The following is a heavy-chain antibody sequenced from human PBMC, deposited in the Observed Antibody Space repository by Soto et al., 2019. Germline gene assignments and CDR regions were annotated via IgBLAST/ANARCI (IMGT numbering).Heavy chain of an antibody. Sequence: PXXTLSLPCTVGGGSIRRCYWRWIRQPPGKGLEWIGYIYYSGSTNYNPSLKSRVTISVDTSKNQFSLKLSSVTAADTAVYYCAKNYGNAFDIWGQGTMVTVS. V-gene: IGHV4-59*01. CDR3: AKNYGNAFDI. D-gene: IGHD3-10*01. CDR2: IYYSGST. CDR1: GGSIRRCY. J-gene: IGHJ3*02.